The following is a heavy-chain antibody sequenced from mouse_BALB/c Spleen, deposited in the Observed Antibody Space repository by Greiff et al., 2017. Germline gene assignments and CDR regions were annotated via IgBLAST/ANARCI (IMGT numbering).Heavy chain of an antibody. CDR1: GYTFTSYW. D-gene: IGHD2-3*01. V-gene: IGHV1S22*01. CDR3: TRRDYDGYL. J-gene: IGHJ3*01. Sequence: LQQPGSELVRPGASVKLSCKASGYTFTSYWMHWVKQRPGQGLEWIGNIYPGSGSTNYDEKFKSKATLTVDTSSSTAYMQLSSLTSEDSAVYYCTRRDYDGYLWGQGTLVTVSA. CDR2: IYPGSGST.